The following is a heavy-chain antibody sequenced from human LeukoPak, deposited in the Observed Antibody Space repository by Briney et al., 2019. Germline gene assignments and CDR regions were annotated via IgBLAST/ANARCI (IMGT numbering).Heavy chain of an antibody. V-gene: IGHV1-69*05. D-gene: IGHD3-16*01. J-gene: IGHJ3*02. CDR1: GGTFSSYA. CDR2: IIPIFGTA. CDR3: ARAPGGVPDDAFDI. Sequence: SVKVSCKASGGTFSSYAISWVRHAPGQGLEWMGRIIPIFGTANYAQKFQGRVTITTDESTSTAYMELSSLRSEDTAVYYCARAPGGVPDDAFDIWGQGTIVTVSS.